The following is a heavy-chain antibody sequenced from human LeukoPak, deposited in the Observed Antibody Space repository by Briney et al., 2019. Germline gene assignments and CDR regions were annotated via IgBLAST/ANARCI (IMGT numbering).Heavy chain of an antibody. J-gene: IGHJ5*02. CDR3: ARDQVSGSYGNWFDP. Sequence: SETLSLTCTVSGGSISGGDYYWSWIRQPPGKGLEWIGYIYYSGSTYYSPSLKSRLTISVDTSKNQFSLKLSSVTAADTAVYYCARDQVSGSYGNWFDPWGQGTLVTVSS. D-gene: IGHD1-26*01. CDR1: GGSISGGDYY. V-gene: IGHV4-30-4*01. CDR2: IYYSGST.